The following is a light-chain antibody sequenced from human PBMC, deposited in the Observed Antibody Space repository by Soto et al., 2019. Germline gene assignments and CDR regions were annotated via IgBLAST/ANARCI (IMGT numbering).Light chain of an antibody. Sequence: QSVLTQPASVSGSPGQSITISCTGTSSDVGSYNLVSWYQHHPGKAPKLMVYEVSKRPSGASNRFSGSKSGNTASLTISGLQAEDEADYYCCSNAGSSSYVFGTGTKVTVL. V-gene: IGLV2-23*02. CDR2: EVS. CDR1: SSDVGSYNL. CDR3: CSNAGSSSYV. J-gene: IGLJ1*01.